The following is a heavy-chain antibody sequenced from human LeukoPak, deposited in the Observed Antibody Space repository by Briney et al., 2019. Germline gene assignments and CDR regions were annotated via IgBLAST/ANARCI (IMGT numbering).Heavy chain of an antibody. J-gene: IGHJ4*02. D-gene: IGHD3-10*01. CDR1: GYTFTGYY. V-gene: IGHV1-2*02. Sequence: ASVKVSCKASGYTFTGYYMHWVRQAPGQGLEWIGWINPNSGGTNYAQKFQGRVTMTRDTSISTAYMELSRLRSDDTAVYYCARDVVRGVIIPGYWGQGTLVTVSS. CDR3: ARDVVRGVIIPGY. CDR2: INPNSGGT.